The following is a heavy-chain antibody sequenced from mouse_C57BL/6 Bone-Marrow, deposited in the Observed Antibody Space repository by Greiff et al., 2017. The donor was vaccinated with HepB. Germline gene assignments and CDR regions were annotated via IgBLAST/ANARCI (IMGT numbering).Heavy chain of an antibody. CDR2: IHPNSGST. CDR1: GYTFTSYW. CDR3: ARGGYYGSSYFDV. V-gene: IGHV1-64*01. Sequence: QVQLQQPGAELVKPGASVKLSCKASGYTFTSYWMHWVKQRPGQGLEWIGMIHPNSGSTNYNEKFKSKATLTVDKSSSTAYMQLSSLTSEDSAVYYCARGGYYGSSYFDVWGTGTTVTVSS. D-gene: IGHD1-1*01. J-gene: IGHJ1*03.